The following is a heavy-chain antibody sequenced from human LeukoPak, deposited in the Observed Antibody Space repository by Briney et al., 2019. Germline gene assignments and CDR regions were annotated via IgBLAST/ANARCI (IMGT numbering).Heavy chain of an antibody. CDR1: GGSISSYY. V-gene: IGHV4-59*01. Sequence: SETLSLTCTVSGGSISSYYWSWIRQPPGKGLEWIGYIYYSGSTNYNPSLKSRVTISVDTSKNQFSLKLSSVTAADTAVYYCARVLADQAYDFWSGSTGGSYYYYYYMDVWGKGTTVTVSS. CDR3: ARVLADQAYDFWSGSTGGSYYYYYYMDV. J-gene: IGHJ6*03. CDR2: IYYSGST. D-gene: IGHD3-3*01.